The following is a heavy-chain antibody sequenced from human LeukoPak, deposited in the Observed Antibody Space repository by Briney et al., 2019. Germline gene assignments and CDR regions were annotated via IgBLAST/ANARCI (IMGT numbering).Heavy chain of an antibody. V-gene: IGHV3-11*05. CDR1: GFTFSDYY. CDR3: ARDLREKRVVVTATAFDY. Sequence: PGRSLRLSCAASGFTFSDYYMSWIRQAPGKGLEWVSYISSSSSYTNYADSVKGRFTISRDNAKNSLYLQMYSLRAEDTAVYYCARDLREKRVVVTATAFDYWGQGTLVTVSS. CDR2: ISSSSSYT. J-gene: IGHJ4*02. D-gene: IGHD2-21*02.